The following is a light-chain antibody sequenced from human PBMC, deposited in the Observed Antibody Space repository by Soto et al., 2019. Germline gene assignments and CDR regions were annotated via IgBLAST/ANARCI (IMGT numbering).Light chain of an antibody. CDR3: SSYTSSSTVV. CDR2: DVS. CDR1: SSDVGGYNY. J-gene: IGLJ2*01. V-gene: IGLV2-14*01. Sequence: QSVLTQPASVSGSPGQSITISCTGTSSDVGGYNYVSWYQQHSGKAPKLMIYDVSNRPSGVSNRFSGSKSGNTASLTISGLQAEDEADYYCSSYTSSSTVVFAGGTKLTVL.